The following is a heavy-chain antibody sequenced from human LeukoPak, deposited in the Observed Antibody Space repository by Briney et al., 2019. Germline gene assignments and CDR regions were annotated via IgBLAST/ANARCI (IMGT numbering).Heavy chain of an antibody. CDR1: GFTFSSYS. CDR3: VRDGCSSTSCYTGIGFDP. CDR2: ISSSSSYI. D-gene: IGHD2-2*02. V-gene: IGHV3-21*01. Sequence: GGSLRRSCAASGFTFSSYSMNWVRQAPGKGLEWVSSISSSSSYIYYADSVKGRFTISRDNAKNSLYLQMNSLRAEDTAVYYCVRDGCSSTSCYTGIGFDPWGQGTLVTVSS. J-gene: IGHJ5*02.